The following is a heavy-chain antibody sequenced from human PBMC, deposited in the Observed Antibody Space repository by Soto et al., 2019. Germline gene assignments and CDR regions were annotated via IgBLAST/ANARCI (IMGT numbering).Heavy chain of an antibody. J-gene: IGHJ5*02. D-gene: IGHD6-25*01. CDR3: AKVVAAGARWFDP. CDR2: ISGSNDTI. Sequence: PGGSLRLSCAASGFTFSSYAMTWVRQAPGKGLEWVSVISGSNDTIYYAHSVKGRFTISRDNSKSTLYLQLNSLRAEDTAVYYCAKVVAAGARWFDPWGPGTLVTVSS. V-gene: IGHV3-23*01. CDR1: GFTFSSYA.